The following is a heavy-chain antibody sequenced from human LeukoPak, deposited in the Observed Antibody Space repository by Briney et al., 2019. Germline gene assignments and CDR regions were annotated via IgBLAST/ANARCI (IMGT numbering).Heavy chain of an antibody. CDR2: INQDGSEK. J-gene: IGHJ4*02. D-gene: IGHD3-10*01. CDR1: GFTFTTNW. V-gene: IGHV3-7*03. CDR3: ARGGVDYYGSGTYYLMYYFDY. Sequence: GGSLRLSCAASGFTFTTNWMTWVRQAPGKGLEWVATINQDGSEKYYVDSVKGRFTISRDDPHNTLYLQMNSLRAEDTAVYFCARGGVDYYGSGTYYLMYYFDYWGQGALVTVSS.